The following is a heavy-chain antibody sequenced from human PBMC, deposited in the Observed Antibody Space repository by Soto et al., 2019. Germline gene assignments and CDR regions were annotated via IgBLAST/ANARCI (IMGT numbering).Heavy chain of an antibody. D-gene: IGHD4-17*01. V-gene: IGHV3-15*01. CDR3: TTDKVLLIPPQGRMGHDYGGNSREGDY. J-gene: IGHJ4*02. Sequence: EVQLVESGGGLVKPGGSLRLSCAASGFTFSNAWMSWVRQAPGKGLEWVGRIKSKTDGGTTDYAAPVKGRFTISRDDSKNTLYLQMNSLKTEDTAVYYCTTDKVLLIPPQGRMGHDYGGNSREGDYWGQGTLVTVSS. CDR2: IKSKTDGGTT. CDR1: GFTFSNAW.